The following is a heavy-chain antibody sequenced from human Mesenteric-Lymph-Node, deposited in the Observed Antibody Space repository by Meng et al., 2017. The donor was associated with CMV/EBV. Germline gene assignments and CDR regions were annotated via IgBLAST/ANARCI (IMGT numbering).Heavy chain of an antibody. CDR2: INHSGST. D-gene: IGHD2-8*01. CDR3: ARLFVPRPYYYGMDV. CDR1: GGSFSGYY. Sequence: SQTLSLTCAVYGGSFSGYYWSWIRQPPGKGLEWIGEINHSGSTNYNPSLKSRVSISVDTSKNQFSLKLSSVTAADTAVYYCARLFVPRPYYYGMDVWGQGTTVTVSS. J-gene: IGHJ6*02. V-gene: IGHV4-34*01.